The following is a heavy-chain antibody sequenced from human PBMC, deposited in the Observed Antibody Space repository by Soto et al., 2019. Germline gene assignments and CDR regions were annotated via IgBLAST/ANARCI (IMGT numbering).Heavy chain of an antibody. J-gene: IGHJ6*02. V-gene: IGHV1-69*01. CDR1: GVSFNNNG. Sequence: QVQLVQSGAEVKKPGSSVKVSCKTSGVSFNNNGIGWVRQAPGHGLEWMGGVSPPFRTSNYARKFQGRISITADASTGTVNMELSSLACEDTAQDSCARVLYDGSGSYFPYGMDVWGQGTTVTVSS. D-gene: IGHD3-10*01. CDR3: ARVLYDGSGSYFPYGMDV. CDR2: VSPPFRTS.